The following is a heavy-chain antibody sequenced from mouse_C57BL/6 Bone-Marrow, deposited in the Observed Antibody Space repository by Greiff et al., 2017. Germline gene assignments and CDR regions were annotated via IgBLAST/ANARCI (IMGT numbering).Heavy chain of an antibody. V-gene: IGHV1-15*01. CDR2: IDPETGGA. D-gene: IGHD2-3*01. J-gene: IGHJ3*01. CDR1: GYTFTDYE. Sequence: VQLQQSGAELVRPGASVTLSCKASGYTFTDYEMHWVKQTPVHGLEWIGAIDPETGGAAYNQKFKGKAILTADKSSSTAYMALRSLTSEASAVYYWATDGYPFDYWGQGTTGTVSA. CDR3: ATDGYPFDY.